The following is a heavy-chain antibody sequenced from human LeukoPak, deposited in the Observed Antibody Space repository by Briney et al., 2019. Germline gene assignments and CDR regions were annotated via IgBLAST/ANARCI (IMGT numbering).Heavy chain of an antibody. D-gene: IGHD6-19*01. Sequence: GASVKVSCKASGYTFTSYGISWVRQAPGQGLEWMGWISAYNGNTNYAQKLQGRVTMTTDTSTSTAYMELRSLRSDDTAVYYCARVIAVPPGRLYLLLKKDDWYFDLWGRGTLVTVSS. CDR3: ARVIAVPPGRLYLLLKKDDWYFDL. CDR1: GYTFTSYG. V-gene: IGHV1-18*01. CDR2: ISAYNGNT. J-gene: IGHJ2*01.